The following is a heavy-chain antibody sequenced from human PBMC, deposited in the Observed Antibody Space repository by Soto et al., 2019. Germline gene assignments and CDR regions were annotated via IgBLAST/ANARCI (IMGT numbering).Heavy chain of an antibody. J-gene: IGHJ4*02. Sequence: EVQLVESGGGLVQPGGSLRLSCAVSGLTFSDFWMTWVREAPGKGLEWVANIKEDGSEKHYVDSVKGRFTISRDNAKNSLYLELNILRAEDTAVYYCGGGHWAPDYWGQGTLVTVSS. D-gene: IGHD3-16*01. CDR3: GGGHWAPDY. CDR1: GLTFSDFW. CDR2: IKEDGSEK. V-gene: IGHV3-7*04.